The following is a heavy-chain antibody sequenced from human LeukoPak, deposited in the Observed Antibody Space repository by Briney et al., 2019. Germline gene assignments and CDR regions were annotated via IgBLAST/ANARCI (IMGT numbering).Heavy chain of an antibody. V-gene: IGHV3-23*01. CDR2: ISGSGGST. Sequence: GGSLRLSCAASGFTFSSYAMSWVRQGPGKGLEWVSGISGSGGSTYYADSVKGRFTISRDNSKNTLYLQMDSLRAEDTAKYYCAKSLLTTASGTGRAFDIWGQGTVVTVSA. D-gene: IGHD1-26*01. J-gene: IGHJ3*02. CDR3: AKSLLTTASGTGRAFDI. CDR1: GFTFSSYA.